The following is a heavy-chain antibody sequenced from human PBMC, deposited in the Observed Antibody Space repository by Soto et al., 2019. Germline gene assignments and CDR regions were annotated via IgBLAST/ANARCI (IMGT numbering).Heavy chain of an antibody. CDR3: ARAFEYSSGWYWYFDL. V-gene: IGHV3-30-3*01. Sequence: RGSLLLSCASSVFTFSIYAMDWVGQAPGKGLDWVAVISYDGSDKYYADSVKGRFTISRDNSKNTLYLQMNSLRAEDTAVYYCARAFEYSSGWYWYFDLWGRGTMVTVSS. J-gene: IGHJ2*01. CDR1: VFTFSIYA. D-gene: IGHD6-19*01. CDR2: ISYDGSDK.